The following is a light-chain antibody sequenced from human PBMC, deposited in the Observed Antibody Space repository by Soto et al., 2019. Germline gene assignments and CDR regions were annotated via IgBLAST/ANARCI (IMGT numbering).Light chain of an antibody. Sequence: EKVLTQSPGTLSLSPGDRATLSCWASQTVGGGYLAWYQQRPGQAPRLLIYGASRRATGIPDRFSGSGSGTDFTLTISRLEPEDFAVYWCQQYSDSPLSFGGGTKVELK. CDR2: GAS. J-gene: IGKJ4*01. CDR3: QQYSDSPLS. V-gene: IGKV3-20*01. CDR1: QTVGGGY.